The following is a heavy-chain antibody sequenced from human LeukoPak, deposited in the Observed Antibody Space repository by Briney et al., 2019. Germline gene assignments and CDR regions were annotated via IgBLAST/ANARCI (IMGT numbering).Heavy chain of an antibody. D-gene: IGHD1-7*01. CDR1: GGTFSSYA. V-gene: IGHV1-69*04. CDR2: VIPILGIA. J-gene: IGHJ5*02. CDR3: ARDLTELELREDWFDP. Sequence: ASVKVSCKASGGTFSSYAISWVRQAPGQGLEWMGRVIPILGIANYARKFQGRVTITADKSTSTAYMELSSLRSEDTAVYYCARDLTELELREDWFDPWGQGTLVTVSS.